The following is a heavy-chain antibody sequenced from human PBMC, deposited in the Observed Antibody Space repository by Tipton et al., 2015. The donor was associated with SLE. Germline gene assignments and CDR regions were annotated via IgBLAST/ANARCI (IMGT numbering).Heavy chain of an antibody. Sequence: TLSLTCAVYGGSFSGYYWSWIRQPPGKGLEWIGEINHSGSTNYNPSLKSRVTISVDRSKNQFSLKLSSVTAADTAVYYCARYLRGYFYDSYYFDYWGQGTLVTVSS. J-gene: IGHJ4*02. CDR2: INHSGST. D-gene: IGHD2/OR15-2a*01. CDR3: ARYLRGYFYDSYYFDY. CDR1: GGSFSGYY. V-gene: IGHV4-34*01.